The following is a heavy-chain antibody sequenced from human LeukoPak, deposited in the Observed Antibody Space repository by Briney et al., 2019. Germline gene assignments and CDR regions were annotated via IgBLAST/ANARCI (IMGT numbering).Heavy chain of an antibody. CDR2: IWYDGSNK. CDR3: ARDPQGGYSGYVASYYYYYGMDV. CDR1: GFTFSSYG. Sequence: PGRSLRLSCAASGFTFSSYGMHWVRQAPGKGLEWVAVIWYDGSNKYYADSVKGRFTISRDNSKNTLYLQMNSLRAEDTAVYYCARDPQGGYSGYVASYYYYYGMDVWGQGTTVTVSS. J-gene: IGHJ6*02. D-gene: IGHD5-12*01. V-gene: IGHV3-33*01.